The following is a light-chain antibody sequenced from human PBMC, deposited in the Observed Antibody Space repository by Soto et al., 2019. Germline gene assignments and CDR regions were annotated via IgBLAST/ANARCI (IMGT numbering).Light chain of an antibody. Sequence: AIQMTQSPSSLSASVGDRVTITCRASQDIRNDLGWYQQKLGKTPKLLIFAASSLQSWFPSRFNGSGSGTDFTLTISSLQPEDFATYYCLQEFNYPWTFGQGTQVEIE. V-gene: IGKV1-6*01. CDR2: AAS. CDR1: QDIRND. J-gene: IGKJ1*01. CDR3: LQEFNYPWT.